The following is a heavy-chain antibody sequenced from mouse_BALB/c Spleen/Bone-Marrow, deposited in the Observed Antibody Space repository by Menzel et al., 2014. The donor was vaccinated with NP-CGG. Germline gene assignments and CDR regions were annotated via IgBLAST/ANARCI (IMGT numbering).Heavy chain of an antibody. CDR3: ARLGNDDAMDY. CDR2: INSNGGST. D-gene: IGHD2-12*01. CDR1: GFTFSSYY. V-gene: IGHV5-6-2*01. J-gene: IGHJ4*01. Sequence: EVQVVESGGGLVKLGGSLELSCAASGFTFSSYYMSWVRQTPEKRLELVAAINSNGGSTYYPDTVKGRFTISRDNAKNTLYLQMSSLKSEDTALYYCARLGNDDAMDYWGQGTSVTVSS.